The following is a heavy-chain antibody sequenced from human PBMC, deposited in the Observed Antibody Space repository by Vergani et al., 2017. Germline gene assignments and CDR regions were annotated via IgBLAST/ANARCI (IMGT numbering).Heavy chain of an antibody. CDR1: GGTFSSYA. CDR3: EGTIVESTRHYYYNKDG. CDR2: IIPIFGTA. J-gene: IGHJ6*03. D-gene: IGHD3-22*01. Sequence: QVQLVQSGAEVKKPGSSVKVSCKASGGTFSSYAISWVRQAPGQGLEWMGGIIPIFGTANYAQKFQGRVTITADESTSTAYMELSSLISENKTVYYFEGTIVESTRHYYYNKDGWGKGITVIFS. V-gene: IGHV1-69*01.